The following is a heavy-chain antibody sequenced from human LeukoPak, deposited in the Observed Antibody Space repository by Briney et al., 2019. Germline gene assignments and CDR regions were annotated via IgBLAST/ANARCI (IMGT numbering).Heavy chain of an antibody. CDR2: ISGSGGST. CDR3: AKERWELLAC. Sequence: GGTLRLSCAPSGFSFSSYGMRRVGQAPRAGREWVSAISGSGGSTYYAESAKARFTIHRDNSKNTLYLRMNSRRSEDRAVYHCAKERWELLACWGQGTLVTVSS. D-gene: IGHD1-26*01. J-gene: IGHJ4*02. V-gene: IGHV3-23*01. CDR1: GFSFSSYG.